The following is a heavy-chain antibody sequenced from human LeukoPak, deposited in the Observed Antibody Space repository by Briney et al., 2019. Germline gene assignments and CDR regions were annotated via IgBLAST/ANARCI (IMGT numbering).Heavy chain of an antibody. V-gene: IGHV4-59*01. Sequence: SETLSLTCTVSGGSISSYYWSWIRQPPGKGLEWIGYICYSGSTNYNPSLKSRVTISVDTSKNQFSLKLSSVTAADTAVYYCAREGYCSGGSCYSVGLGAFDIWGQGTMVTVSS. J-gene: IGHJ3*02. CDR2: ICYSGST. CDR1: GGSISSYY. CDR3: AREGYCSGGSCYSVGLGAFDI. D-gene: IGHD2-15*01.